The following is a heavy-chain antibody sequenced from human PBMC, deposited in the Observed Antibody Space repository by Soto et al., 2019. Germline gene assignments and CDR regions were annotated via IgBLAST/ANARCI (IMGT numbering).Heavy chain of an antibody. J-gene: IGHJ4*02. D-gene: IGHD3-22*01. CDR2: IYYSGNT. V-gene: IGHV4-31*03. CDR3: ARATYYYDSSGYSYRVLDY. Sequence: QVQLQESGPGLVKPSQTLSLTCTVSGGSISSGGYYWSWIRQHPGKGLEWIGYIYYSGNTYYNPSLKTRVTISEDTSKIQFSLQLSSVTAADTAVYYCARATYYYDSSGYSYRVLDYWGQGTLVTVSS. CDR1: GGSISSGGYY.